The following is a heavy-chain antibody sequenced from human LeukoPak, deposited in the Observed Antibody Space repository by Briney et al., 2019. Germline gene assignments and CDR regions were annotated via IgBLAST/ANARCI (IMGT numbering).Heavy chain of an antibody. Sequence: ESGPTLVKPTQTLTLTCTFSGFSLSTSGVGVGWIRQPPGKALEWLALIYWDDDKRYSPSLKSRLTITKDTSKNQVVLTMTNMDPVDTATYYCARSSAGSSWYRFKIPMYYFDYWGQGTLVTVSS. CDR2: IYWDDDK. D-gene: IGHD6-13*01. CDR3: ARSSAGSSWYRFKIPMYYFDY. CDR1: GFSLSTSGVG. J-gene: IGHJ4*02. V-gene: IGHV2-5*02.